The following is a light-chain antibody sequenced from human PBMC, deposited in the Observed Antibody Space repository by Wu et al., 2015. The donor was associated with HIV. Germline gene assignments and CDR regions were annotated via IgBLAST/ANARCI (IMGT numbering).Light chain of an antibody. Sequence: EIVLTQSPGTLSLSPGERVTLSCRASQSVPNSQLAWYQQKPGQPPRLLFYDASSRATGIPDRFSGSGSGTDFTLTIIRLEPEDFAVYYCQHYGSSPGTFGQGTKVEVK. CDR2: DAS. CDR1: QSVPNSQ. V-gene: IGKV3-20*01. J-gene: IGKJ1*01. CDR3: QHYGSSPGT.